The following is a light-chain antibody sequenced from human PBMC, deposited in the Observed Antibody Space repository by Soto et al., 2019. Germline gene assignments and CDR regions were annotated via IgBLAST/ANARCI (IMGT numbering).Light chain of an antibody. CDR1: SSNIGAGYD. CDR2: GNS. Sequence: QAVVTQPPSVSGAPGQRVTISCTGSSSNIGAGYDVHWYQQLPGTAPKLLIYGNSNRPSGVPDRFSGSKSGTSASLAITGLQAEDEADYYCQSYDSSLSGCVVFGGGTKVTVL. CDR3: QSYDSSLSGCVV. V-gene: IGLV1-40*01. J-gene: IGLJ2*01.